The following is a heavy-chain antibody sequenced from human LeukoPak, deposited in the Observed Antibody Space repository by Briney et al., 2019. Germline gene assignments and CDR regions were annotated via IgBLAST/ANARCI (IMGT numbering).Heavy chain of an antibody. D-gene: IGHD3-10*01. Sequence: GGSLRLSCAASGFTFSSYSMNWVRQAPGGGLEWVSGISGDGDRKYYADSVKGRFAISRDNSKSTLYLQMNSLRAEDTAVYYCAKDFGRNLGGPGYWGRGTLVTVSS. CDR3: AKDFGRNLGGPGY. V-gene: IGHV3-23*01. CDR2: ISGDGDRK. CDR1: GFTFSSYS. J-gene: IGHJ4*02.